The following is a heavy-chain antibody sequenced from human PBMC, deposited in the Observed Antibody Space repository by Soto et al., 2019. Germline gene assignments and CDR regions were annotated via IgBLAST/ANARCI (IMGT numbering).Heavy chain of an antibody. Sequence: QVQLQESGPGLVKPSETLSLTCTVSGASISPYYWTWIRQPPGKELEWIGYVYYTGSTNYSPSLESRVTMSLDTSTSKFSLMLTSVTAADTAVYCCARHLECCSGGTCYVVDYWGPGTLVTVSS. V-gene: IGHV4-59*08. D-gene: IGHD2-15*01. J-gene: IGHJ4*02. CDR1: GASISPYY. CDR3: ARHLECCSGGTCYVVDY. CDR2: VYYTGST.